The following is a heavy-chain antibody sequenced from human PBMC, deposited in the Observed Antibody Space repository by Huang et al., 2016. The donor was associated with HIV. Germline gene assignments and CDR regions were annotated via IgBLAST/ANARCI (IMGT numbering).Heavy chain of an antibody. V-gene: IGHV3-23*01. J-gene: IGHJ3*01. CDR1: GFTYGNYD. D-gene: IGHD1-26*01. Sequence: EEHLLESGGGLVQPGGSLRLSCAASGFTYGNYDMSWVRQGPGKGREVVSGSSVSGIGTHYADSVKGRFTISRDNSKNTLYLQMDSLRVDDTAIYYCAKENHGTYDAFDVWGQGTMVTVSS. CDR3: AKENHGTYDAFDV. CDR2: SSVSGIGT.